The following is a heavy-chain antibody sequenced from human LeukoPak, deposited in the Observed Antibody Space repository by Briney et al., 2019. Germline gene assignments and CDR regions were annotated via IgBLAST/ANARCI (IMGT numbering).Heavy chain of an antibody. J-gene: IGHJ4*02. V-gene: IGHV4-59*08. Sequence: PGGSLRLSCAASGFTFSSYWMSWIRQPPGKGLEWIGSIYQSVGTYYNPSLKSRVTISVDTSKNQFSLKLISVTAADTAVYYYARHPSYSNYLDWGPGTLVTVSS. CDR1: GFTFSSYW. CDR3: ARHPSYSNYLD. D-gene: IGHD4-11*01. CDR2: IYQSVGT.